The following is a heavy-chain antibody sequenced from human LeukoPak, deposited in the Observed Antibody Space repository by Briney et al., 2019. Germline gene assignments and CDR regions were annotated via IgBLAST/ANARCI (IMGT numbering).Heavy chain of an antibody. CDR2: ISATGGAT. Sequence: GGSLRLSCAASGFTFSTYAMTWVRQAPGKGLEWVSDISATGGATYYAASVKGRFTVSRDNSKNTEDLLIHRLRAEDTAVYYCVKDRNSYGSSPDHWGQGTLVTVSS. CDR3: VKDRNSYGSSPDH. V-gene: IGHV3-23*01. J-gene: IGHJ4*02. CDR1: GFTFSTYA. D-gene: IGHD3-10*01.